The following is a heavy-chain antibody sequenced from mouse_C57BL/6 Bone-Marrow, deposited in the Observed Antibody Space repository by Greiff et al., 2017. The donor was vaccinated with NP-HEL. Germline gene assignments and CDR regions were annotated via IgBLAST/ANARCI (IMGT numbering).Heavy chain of an antibody. D-gene: IGHD1-1*01. CDR3: ARGTYYYGSSYVDWYFDV. Sequence: QVQLKESGAELARPGASVKLSCKASGYTFTSYGISWVKQRTGQGLEWIGEIYPRSGNTYYNETFKGKATLTADKSSSTAYMELRSLTSEDSAVYYCARGTYYYGSSYVDWYFDVWGTGTTVTVSS. J-gene: IGHJ1*03. CDR2: IYPRSGNT. V-gene: IGHV1-81*01. CDR1: GYTFTSYG.